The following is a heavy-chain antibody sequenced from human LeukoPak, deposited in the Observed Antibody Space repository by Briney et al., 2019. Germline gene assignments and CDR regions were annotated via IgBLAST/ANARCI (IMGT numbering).Heavy chain of an antibody. D-gene: IGHD3-3*01. V-gene: IGHV3-74*01. CDR3: ARGVYFWSGPFDY. CDR1: GFTFSSYW. CDR2: INSDGSST. J-gene: IGHJ4*02. Sequence: GGSLRLSCAASGFTFSSYWMHWVRQAPGKGLVWVSRINSDGSSTSYADSVKGRFTISRDNAKNTLYLQMNSLRAEDTAVYYCARGVYFWSGPFDYWGQGTLVTVSS.